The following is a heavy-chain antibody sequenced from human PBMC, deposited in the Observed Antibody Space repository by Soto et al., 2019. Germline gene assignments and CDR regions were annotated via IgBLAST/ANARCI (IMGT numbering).Heavy chain of an antibody. CDR3: AHGDGSYYDSSGRLGFDP. V-gene: IGHV1-46*01. J-gene: IGHJ5*02. CDR2: INPSGGST. CDR1: GYTFTSYY. D-gene: IGHD3-22*01. Sequence: ASVKVSCKASGYTFTSYYIQWVXXAXXXXXEWMGIINPSGGSTNYAQKFQGRVTMTRDTSTSTVYMELSSLRSEDTATYYCAHGDGSYYDSSGRLGFDPWGQGTLVTVSS.